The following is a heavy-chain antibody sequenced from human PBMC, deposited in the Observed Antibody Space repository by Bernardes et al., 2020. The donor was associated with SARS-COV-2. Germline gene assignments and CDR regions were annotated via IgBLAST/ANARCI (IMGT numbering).Heavy chain of an antibody. CDR1: GGSVNTVSYF. D-gene: IGHD1-1*01. CDR2: VHYSGIA. CDR3: TRHSRDDALDI. V-gene: IGHV4-61*01. J-gene: IGHJ3*02. Sequence: SEPLSLTCTVSGGSVNTVSYFWTWLLQAPGKNPECIGYVHYSGIANYNPSLKSRVYISIDTSRNEFYLKLVSLTASDTAVYFCTRHSRDDALDIWGQGTMVTVSS.